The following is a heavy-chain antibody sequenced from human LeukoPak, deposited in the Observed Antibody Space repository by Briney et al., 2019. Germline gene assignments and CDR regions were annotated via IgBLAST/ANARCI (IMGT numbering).Heavy chain of an antibody. D-gene: IGHD4-17*01. CDR1: VFTFSSYG. V-gene: IGHV3-30*02. CDR2: IRSDGNKK. Sequence: GGSLRLSCAASVFTFSSYGMYWVRQAPGKGLERVAFIRSDGNKKYYADSVKGRFTISRDNSRNTLYLQMNSLRTEDTAVYYCAKDLNYGELVDSWGKGTLVTVSS. CDR3: AKDLNYGELVDS. J-gene: IGHJ4*02.